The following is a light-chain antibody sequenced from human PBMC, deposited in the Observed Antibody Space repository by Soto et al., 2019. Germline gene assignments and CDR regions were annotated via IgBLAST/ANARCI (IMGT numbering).Light chain of an antibody. CDR1: QSIDRW. V-gene: IGKV1-5*01. J-gene: IGKJ4*01. CDR2: DAS. Sequence: QMTHCPAALSXXVGDXVTIXXRASQSIDRWLAWYQEKPGNAPKLLIYDASILQGGVPARFSGSGSGTEFTLTICSLQPEDFATYYCQQPNCWRLAFG. CDR3: QQPNCWRLA.